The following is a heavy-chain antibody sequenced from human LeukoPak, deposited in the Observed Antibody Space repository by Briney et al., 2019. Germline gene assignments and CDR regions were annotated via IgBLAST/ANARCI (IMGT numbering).Heavy chain of an antibody. Sequence: SETLSLTCTVSDGSINNYFWSWIRQPPGKGLEWIGNVENTGSINYNPSLESRVTISVDTSKNQFSLRLNSVTAADTAVYFCARAVGDSCHGRFFDYWGQGTLVTVSS. CDR3: ARAVGDSCHGRFFDY. J-gene: IGHJ4*02. CDR1: DGSINNYF. CDR2: VENTGSI. V-gene: IGHV4-59*01. D-gene: IGHD5-12*01.